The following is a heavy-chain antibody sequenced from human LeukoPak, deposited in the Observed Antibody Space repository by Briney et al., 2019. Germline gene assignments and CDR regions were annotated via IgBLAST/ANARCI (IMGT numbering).Heavy chain of an antibody. CDR2: IWYDGSNK. J-gene: IGHJ4*02. V-gene: IGHV3-33*08. CDR1: GFTFSSYW. CDR3: ARDYIAAAGTLDY. Sequence: PGGSLRLSCAASGFTFSSYWMSWVRQAPGKGLEWVAVIWYDGSNKYYADSVKGRFTISRDNSKNTLYLQMNSLRAEDTAVYYCARDYIAAAGTLDYWGQGTLVTVSS. D-gene: IGHD6-13*01.